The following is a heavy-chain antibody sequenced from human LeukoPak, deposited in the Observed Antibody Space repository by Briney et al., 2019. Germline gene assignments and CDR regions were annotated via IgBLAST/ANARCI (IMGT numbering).Heavy chain of an antibody. CDR3: ATGGYGSGFYGMDV. J-gene: IGHJ6*02. D-gene: IGHD3-10*01. V-gene: IGHV1-24*01. Sequence: ASVKVSCKVSGYTLTELSMHWVRQAPGKGLEWIGGFDPEDGETIYAQKFQGRVTMTEDTSTDTAYMELSSLRSEDTAVYYCATGGYGSGFYGMDVWGQGTTVTVSS. CDR1: GYTLTELS. CDR2: FDPEDGET.